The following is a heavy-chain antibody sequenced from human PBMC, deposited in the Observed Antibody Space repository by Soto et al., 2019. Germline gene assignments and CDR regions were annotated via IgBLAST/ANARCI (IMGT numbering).Heavy chain of an antibody. CDR1: GGSISSSSYY. D-gene: IGHD4-17*01. CDR3: ATIPLGPDYGGNLEYDWFDP. V-gene: IGHV4-39*01. CDR2: IYYSGST. Sequence: SETLSLTCTVSGGSISSSSYYWGWIRQPPGKGQEWIGSIYYSGSTYYNPSLKSRVTISVDTSKNQFSLKLSSVTAADTAVYYCATIPLGPDYGGNLEYDWFDPWGQGTLVTVSS. J-gene: IGHJ5*02.